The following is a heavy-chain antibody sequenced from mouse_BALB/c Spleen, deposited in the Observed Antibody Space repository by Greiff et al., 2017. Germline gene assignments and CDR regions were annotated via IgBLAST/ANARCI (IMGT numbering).Heavy chain of an antibody. D-gene: IGHD1-1*01. V-gene: IGHV5-6*01. CDR3: ATPYYGSAMDY. CDR1: GFTFSSYG. J-gene: IGHJ4*01. Sequence: VQLKESGGDLVKPGGSLKLSCAASGFTFSSYGMSWVRQTPDKRLEWVATISSGGSYTYYPDSVKGRFTISRDNAKNTLYLQMSSLKSEDTAMYYCATPYYGSAMDYWGQGTSVTVSS. CDR2: ISSGGSYT.